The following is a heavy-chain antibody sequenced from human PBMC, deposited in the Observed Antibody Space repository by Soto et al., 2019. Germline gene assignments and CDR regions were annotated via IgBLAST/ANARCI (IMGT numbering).Heavy chain of an antibody. CDR1: GGSISSGDYY. V-gene: IGHV4-30-4*01. Sequence: LSLTCTVSGGSISSGDYYWSWIRQPPGKGLEWIGYIYYSGSTYYNPSLKSRVTISVDTSKNQFSLKLSSVTAADTAVYYCARALGSSSWYQYYFDYWGQGTLVTVSS. D-gene: IGHD6-13*01. CDR2: IYYSGST. J-gene: IGHJ4*02. CDR3: ARALGSSSWYQYYFDY.